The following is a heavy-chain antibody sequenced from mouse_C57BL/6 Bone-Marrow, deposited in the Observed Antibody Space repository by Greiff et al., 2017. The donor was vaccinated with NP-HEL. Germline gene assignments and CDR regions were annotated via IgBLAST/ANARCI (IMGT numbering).Heavy chain of an antibody. Sequence: EVQLVESGGGLVKPGGSLKLSCAASGFTFSDYGMHWVRQAPEKGLECVAYISSGSSTIYYADTVKGRFTISRDNAKNTLFLQMTSLRSEDTAMYYCARPYYGSSYDYAMDYWGQGTSVTVSS. V-gene: IGHV5-17*01. D-gene: IGHD1-1*01. CDR1: GFTFSDYG. CDR3: ARPYYGSSYDYAMDY. CDR2: ISSGSSTI. J-gene: IGHJ4*01.